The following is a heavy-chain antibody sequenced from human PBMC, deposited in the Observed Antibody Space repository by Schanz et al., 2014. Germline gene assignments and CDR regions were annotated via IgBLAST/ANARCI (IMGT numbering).Heavy chain of an antibody. D-gene: IGHD3-22*01. Sequence: QVQLVESGGGVVQPGGSLRLSCAASGFTFSFYAMHWVRQAPGKGLEWVAVISYHGSEKYYADSVKGRFTISRDNSKNTLYLQMNSLRTEDTAVYFCAKSYDTSGYSGFDYWGQGTLVTVSS. V-gene: IGHV3-30*18. J-gene: IGHJ4*02. CDR2: ISYHGSEK. CDR3: AKSYDTSGYSGFDY. CDR1: GFTFSFYA.